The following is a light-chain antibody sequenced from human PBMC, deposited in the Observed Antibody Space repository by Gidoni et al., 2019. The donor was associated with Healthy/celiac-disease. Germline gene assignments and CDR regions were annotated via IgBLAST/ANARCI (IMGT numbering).Light chain of an antibody. V-gene: IGLV2-8*01. CDR1: SSAVGGYNY. CDR3: SSYAGSNNFVV. J-gene: IGLJ2*01. Sequence: QSALTQPPSASGSPGPSVTISCTGTSSAVGGYNYVSWYQQHPGKAPQRIIYEVSKRPSGVPDRFSGSNSGNTASLTVSGLQAEDEADYYCSSYAGSNNFVVFGGGTKLTGL. CDR2: EVS.